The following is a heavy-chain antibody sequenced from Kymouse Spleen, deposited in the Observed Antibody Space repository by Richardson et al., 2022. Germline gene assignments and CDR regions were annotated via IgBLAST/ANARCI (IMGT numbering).Heavy chain of an antibody. D-gene: IGHD1-7*01. CDR3: ARDQGGTLYYYYYYGMDV. CDR2: IWYDGSNK. CDR1: GFTFSSYG. Sequence: QVQLVESGGGVVQPGRSLRLSCAASGFTFSSYGMHWVRQAPGKGLEWVAVIWYDGSNKYYADSVKGRFTISRDNSKNTLYLQMNSLRAEDTAVYYCARDQGGTLYYYYYYGMDVWGQGTTVTVSS. V-gene: IGHV3-33*01. J-gene: IGHJ6*02.